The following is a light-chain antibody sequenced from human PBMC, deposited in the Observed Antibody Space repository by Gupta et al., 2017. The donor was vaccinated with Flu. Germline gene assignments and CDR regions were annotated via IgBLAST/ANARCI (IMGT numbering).Light chain of an antibody. CDR1: QSISNY. V-gene: IGKV1-39*01. J-gene: IGKJ3*01. CDR2: RAS. Sequence: SSLSASVGDRVTITCRASQSISNYLNWYQKKPGEAPKLLVYRASSWQSGVPSRFSGSGSGTEFTLTISSRQPDDCGSYFCQQTDNTPLLTFGPGTKVGIK. CDR3: QQTDNTPLLT.